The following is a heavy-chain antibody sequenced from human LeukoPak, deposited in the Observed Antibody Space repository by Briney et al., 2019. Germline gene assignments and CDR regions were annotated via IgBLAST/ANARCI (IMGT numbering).Heavy chain of an antibody. D-gene: IGHD2-2*02. J-gene: IGHJ5*02. CDR1: GYTFTSYG. CDR3: AMRYCSSTSCYNWFDP. Sequence: ASVKVSCKASGYTFTSYGISWVRQAPGQGLEWMGWISAYNGNTNYAQKLQGRVTMTTDTSTSTAYIELRSLRSDDTAVYYCAMRYCSSTSCYNWFDPWGQGTLVTVSS. CDR2: ISAYNGNT. V-gene: IGHV1-18*01.